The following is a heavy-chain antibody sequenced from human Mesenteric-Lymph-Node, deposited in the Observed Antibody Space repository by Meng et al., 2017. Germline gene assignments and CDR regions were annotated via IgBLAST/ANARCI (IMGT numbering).Heavy chain of an antibody. J-gene: IGHJ4*02. D-gene: IGHD4-23*01. CDR2: ISSSGSTI. CDR1: GFTFSSYW. Sequence: GESLKISCAASGFTFSSYWMTWVRQAPGKGLEWVSYISSSGSTIYYADSVKGRFTISRDNAKNSLYLQMNSLRAEDTAVYYCARGYGGNPGYWGQGTLVTVSS. V-gene: IGHV3-48*03. CDR3: ARGYGGNPGY.